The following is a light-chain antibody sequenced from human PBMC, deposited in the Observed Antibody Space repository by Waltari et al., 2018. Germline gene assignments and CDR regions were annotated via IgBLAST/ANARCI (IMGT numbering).Light chain of an antibody. CDR1: QSLLESEDGSTY. CDR3: MQALEFPWT. Sequence: DIVMTQTPLSLPVTLGEPASISCRSSQSLLESEDGSTYLEWYLQKPGQSPQRLIYEVSNPASGVPDRFSGSGSDTDFTLKISRVEAEDVEVYYCMQALEFPWTFGQGTKVEIK. CDR2: EVS. V-gene: IGKV2-40*01. J-gene: IGKJ1*01.